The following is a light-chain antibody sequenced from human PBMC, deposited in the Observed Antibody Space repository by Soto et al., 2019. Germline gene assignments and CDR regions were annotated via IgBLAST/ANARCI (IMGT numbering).Light chain of an antibody. V-gene: IGKV1-5*01. CDR1: QSISRW. J-gene: IGKJ1*01. Sequence: DIQMTQSPSTLSASVGDRVTITCRARQSISRWLAWYQQKPGKAPKLLIYDASILESGVPSRFTGSGSGTEFHLTIRSLQPDDFATYYCQQYNSYRTFGQGTKVDTK. CDR3: QQYNSYRT. CDR2: DAS.